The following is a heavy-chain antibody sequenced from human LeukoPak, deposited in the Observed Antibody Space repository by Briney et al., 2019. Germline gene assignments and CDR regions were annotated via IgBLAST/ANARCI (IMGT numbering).Heavy chain of an antibody. CDR2: IKQDGSEK. CDR3: ARRPVPDPWVPGNFDY. V-gene: IGHV3-7*01. CDR1: GFTFGSYW. D-gene: IGHD3-10*01. Sequence: PGGSLRLSCADSGFTFGSYWMSWVREAPGKGLKWVANIKQDGSEKYYVDSVKGRFTISRDNAKNSLYLQMNSLRAEDTAVYYCARRPVPDPWVPGNFDYWGQGTLVTVSS. J-gene: IGHJ4*02.